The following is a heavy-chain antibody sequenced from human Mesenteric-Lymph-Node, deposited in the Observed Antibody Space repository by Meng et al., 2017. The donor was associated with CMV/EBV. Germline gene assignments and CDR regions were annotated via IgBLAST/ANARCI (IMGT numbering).Heavy chain of an antibody. Sequence: FTSYDINWVRQATGQGLEWMGWMNPNSGNTGYAQKFQGRVTMTRNTSISTAYMELSSLRSEDTAVYYCARGGSYYDSSGSILEYFQHWGQGTLVTVSS. V-gene: IGHV1-8*01. J-gene: IGHJ1*01. CDR2: MNPNSGNT. CDR1: FTSYD. CDR3: ARGGSYYDSSGSILEYFQH. D-gene: IGHD3-22*01.